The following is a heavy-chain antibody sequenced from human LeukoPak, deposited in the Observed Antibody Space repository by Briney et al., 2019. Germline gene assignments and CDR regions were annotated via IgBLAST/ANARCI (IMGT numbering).Heavy chain of an antibody. CDR1: GFTFSSYG. CDR2: IRYDGSNK. J-gene: IGHJ4*02. CDR3: AKDRLVPAARYIDY. D-gene: IGHD2-2*01. Sequence: PGGSLGLSCAASGFTFSSYGMHWVRQAPGKGLEWVAFIRYDGSNKYYADSVKGRFTISRDNSKNTLYLQMNSLRAEDTAVYYCAKDRLVPAARYIDYWGQGTLVTVSS. V-gene: IGHV3-30*02.